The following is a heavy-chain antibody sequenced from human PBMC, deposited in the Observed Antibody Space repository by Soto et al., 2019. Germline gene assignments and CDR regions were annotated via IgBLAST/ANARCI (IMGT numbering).Heavy chain of an antibody. V-gene: IGHV6-1*01. J-gene: IGHJ5*02. Sequence: SQTLSLTCAISGDSVSSNSAAWNWIRQSPSRGLEWLGRTYYRSKWYNDYAVSVKSRITINPDTSKNQFSLQLNSVTPEDTAVYYCARGKGDFWSGYHNWFDPWGQGTLVTVSS. CDR3: ARGKGDFWSGYHNWFDP. CDR1: GDSVSSNSAA. D-gene: IGHD3-3*01. CDR2: TYYRSKWYN.